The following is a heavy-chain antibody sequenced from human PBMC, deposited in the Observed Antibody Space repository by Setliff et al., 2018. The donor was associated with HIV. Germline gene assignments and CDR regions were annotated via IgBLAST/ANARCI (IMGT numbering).Heavy chain of an antibody. CDR2: INSAERT. V-gene: IGHV3-23*01. CDR3: AKAHWDPLSLGY. Sequence: PGGSLRLSCAASGFSFSNYAMTWVRQAPGKGLEWVSTINSAERTFYAKSVMGRFTISRDNSKSTLYQQVSSLRAEDTAVYFCAKAHWDPLSLGYWGQGTLVTVST. D-gene: IGHD1-26*01. J-gene: IGHJ4*02. CDR1: GFSFSNYA.